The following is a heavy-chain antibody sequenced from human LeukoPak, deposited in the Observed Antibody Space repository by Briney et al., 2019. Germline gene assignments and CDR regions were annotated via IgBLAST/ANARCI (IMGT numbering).Heavy chain of an antibody. CDR1: AYPFTAYY. J-gene: IGHJ6*03. CDR3: ARLTEKDPGTFNYFYYYYLDV. Sequence: ASVKVSCKASAYPFTAYYIHWVRQAPGQGLEWMGWINPNSGATKYAQKFQGRVTMTRDTSISTAHMDLSRLGSDDTAVYYCARLTEKDPGTFNYFYYYYLDVWGKGTTVTVSS. V-gene: IGHV1-2*02. D-gene: IGHD3-10*01. CDR2: INPNSGAT.